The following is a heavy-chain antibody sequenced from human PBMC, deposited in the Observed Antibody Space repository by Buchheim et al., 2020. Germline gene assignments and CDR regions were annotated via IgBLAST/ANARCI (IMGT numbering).Heavy chain of an antibody. V-gene: IGHV4-59*01. J-gene: IGHJ5*02. CDR1: GGSISSYY. Sequence: QVQLQESGPGLVKPSETLSLTCTVSGGSISSYYWSWIRQPPGKGLEWIGYIYYSGSTTYNPSLKSRVTISVDTSKNQFSLKLSSVTAADTAVYYCARGDVLLWFGELLGWFDPWGQGTL. CDR2: IYYSGST. D-gene: IGHD3-10*01. CDR3: ARGDVLLWFGELLGWFDP.